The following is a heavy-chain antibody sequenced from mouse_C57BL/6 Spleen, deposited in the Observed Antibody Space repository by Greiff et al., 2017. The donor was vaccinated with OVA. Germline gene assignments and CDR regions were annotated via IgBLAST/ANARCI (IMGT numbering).Heavy chain of an antibody. CDR1: GFTFSDYG. Sequence: DVMLVESGGGLVKPGGSLKLSCAASGFTFSDYGMHWVRQAPEKGLAWVAYISSGSCTIYYAATVEGRFTISRDNAKNTLFLQMTSLRSEDTAMYYCARTNWAYYFDYWGQGTTLTVSS. J-gene: IGHJ2*01. CDR3: ARTNWAYYFDY. D-gene: IGHD4-1*01. V-gene: IGHV5-17*01. CDR2: ISSGSCTI.